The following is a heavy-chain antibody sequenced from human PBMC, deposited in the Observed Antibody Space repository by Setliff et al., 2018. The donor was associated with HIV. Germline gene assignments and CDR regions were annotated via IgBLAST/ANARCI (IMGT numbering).Heavy chain of an antibody. CDR2: IIHTGST. V-gene: IGHV4-34*01. CDR1: GGSFSGYY. J-gene: IGHJ6*03. CDR3: ARGHDNKYYYFYYMDV. Sequence: PSETLSLTCAVYGGSFSGYYWSWIRQPPGKGLEWIGEIIHTGSTNYNPSLKSRVTISVDTSKNQFSLRLSSVTAADTAVYYCARGHDNKYYYFYYMDVWGKGTTVTAP. D-gene: IGHD3-9*01.